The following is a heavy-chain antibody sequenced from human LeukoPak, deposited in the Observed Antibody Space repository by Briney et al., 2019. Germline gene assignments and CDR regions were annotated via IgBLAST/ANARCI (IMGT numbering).Heavy chain of an antibody. CDR1: GFTFSSYS. J-gene: IGHJ3*02. Sequence: PGGSLRLSCAASGFTFSSYSMNWVRQAPGRGLEWVSSISSSGYIYYADSVKGRFTISRDNAKKSLYLQMNSLRAEDTAVYYCARDREKYYYDSSGYHGHAFDIWGQGTMVTVSS. CDR2: ISSSGYI. D-gene: IGHD3-22*01. V-gene: IGHV3-21*01. CDR3: ARDREKYYYDSSGYHGHAFDI.